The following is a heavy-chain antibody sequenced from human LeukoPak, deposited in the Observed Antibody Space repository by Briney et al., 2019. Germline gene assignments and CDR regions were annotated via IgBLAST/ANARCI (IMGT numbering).Heavy chain of an antibody. J-gene: IGHJ4*02. CDR2: TYYRSKWYN. V-gene: IGHV6-1*01. D-gene: IGHD2-15*01. Sequence: SQTLSLTCAISGDSVSSHSAAWNWIRQSPSRGLEWLGRTYYRSKWYNDYAVSLKSRITINPDTSKNQFSLQLNSVTPEDTAVYYCAKDCGTGPFACSHWGQGTLVTVSS. CDR3: AKDCGTGPFACSH. CDR1: GDSVSSHSAA.